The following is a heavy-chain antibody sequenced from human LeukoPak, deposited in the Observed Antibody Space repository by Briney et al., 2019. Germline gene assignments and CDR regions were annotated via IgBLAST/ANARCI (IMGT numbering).Heavy chain of an antibody. CDR1: GGSISSGGYS. D-gene: IGHD2-15*01. V-gene: IGHV4-30-2*01. J-gene: IGHJ4*02. CDR2: IYHSGST. CDR3: ARVYCSGGSCCFDY. Sequence: SETLSLTCAVSGGSISSGGYSWSWIRQPPGKGLEWIGYIYHSGSTYYNPSLKSRVTISVDRSKNQFSLKPSSVTAADTAVYYCARVYCSGGSCCFDYWGQGTLVTVSS.